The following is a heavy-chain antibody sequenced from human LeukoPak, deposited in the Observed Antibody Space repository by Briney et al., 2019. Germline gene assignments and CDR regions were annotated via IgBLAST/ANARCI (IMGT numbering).Heavy chain of an antibody. CDR2: IIPIFGTA. J-gene: IGHJ6*03. Sequence: SVKVSCKASGGTFSSYAISWVRQAPGQGLEWMGGIIPIFGTANYAQKFQGRVTITADKSTSTAYMELSSLRSEDTAVYYCARAFRRGPKRGAAGGYYYYMDVWGKGTTVTISS. CDR1: GGTFSSYA. D-gene: IGHD1-1*01. V-gene: IGHV1-69*06. CDR3: ARAFRRGPKRGAAGGYYYYMDV.